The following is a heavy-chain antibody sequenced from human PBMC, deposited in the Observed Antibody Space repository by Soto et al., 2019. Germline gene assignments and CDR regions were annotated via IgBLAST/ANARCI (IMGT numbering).Heavy chain of an antibody. V-gene: IGHV5-10-1*01. CDR3: ASCGKAGFTLYGMDV. Sequence: PGESLKISCKGSGYSLTSYWISWVRQMPGKGLEWMGRIDPSDSYTNYSPSFQGHVTISADKSISTAYLQWSSLKASDTAMYYCASCGKAGFTLYGMDVWGQGTTVTVSS. D-gene: IGHD6-13*01. CDR2: IDPSDSYT. CDR1: GYSLTSYW. J-gene: IGHJ6*02.